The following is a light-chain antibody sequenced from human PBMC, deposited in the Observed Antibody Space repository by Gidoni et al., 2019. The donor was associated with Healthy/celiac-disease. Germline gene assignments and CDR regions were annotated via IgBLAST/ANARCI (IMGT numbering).Light chain of an antibody. J-gene: IGKJ1*01. CDR3: PQSYSTRT. CDR2: AAS. Sequence: DIQMTQSPSSLSASVGDRVTITCRASQSISSSLNWYQQKPGKAPKLLIYAASRLQSRDLSRCSGSGSGTYFPLTLSSLQPEDFATYYCPQSYSTRTFXXXTKVDLK. CDR1: QSISSS. V-gene: IGKV1-39*01.